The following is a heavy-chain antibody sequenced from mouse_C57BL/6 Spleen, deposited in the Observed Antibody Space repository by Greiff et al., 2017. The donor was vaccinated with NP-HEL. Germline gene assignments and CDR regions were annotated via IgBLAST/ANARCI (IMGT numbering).Heavy chain of an antibody. V-gene: IGHV1-72*01. Sequence: QVQLQQSGAELVKPGASVKLSCKASGYTFTSYWMHWVKQRPGRGLEWIGRIDPNSGGTKYNEKFKSKATLTVDKPSSTAYMQLSSLTSEDSAVYYCARGERITTVPDYFDYWGQGTTLTVSS. CDR1: GYTFTSYW. CDR2: IDPNSGGT. J-gene: IGHJ2*01. CDR3: ARGERITTVPDYFDY. D-gene: IGHD1-1*01.